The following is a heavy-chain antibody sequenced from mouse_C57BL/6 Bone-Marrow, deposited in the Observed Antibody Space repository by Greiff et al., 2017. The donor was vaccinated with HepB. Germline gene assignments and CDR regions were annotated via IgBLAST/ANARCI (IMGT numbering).Heavy chain of an antibody. CDR3: ARGYYPFAY. CDR1: GYTFTSYW. J-gene: IGHJ3*01. Sequence: VQLQQPGAELVMPGASVKLSCKASGYTFTSYWMHWVKQRPGQGLEWIGEIDPSDSYTNYNQKFKGKSTLTVDKSSSTAYMQLSSLTSEDSAVYYCARGYYPFAYWGQGTLVTVSA. CDR2: IDPSDSYT. V-gene: IGHV1-69*01. D-gene: IGHD2-12*01.